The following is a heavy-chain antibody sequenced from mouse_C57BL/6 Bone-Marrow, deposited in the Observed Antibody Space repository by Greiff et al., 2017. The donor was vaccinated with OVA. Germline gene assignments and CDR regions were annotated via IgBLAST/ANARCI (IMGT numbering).Heavy chain of an antibody. V-gene: IGHV1-50*01. CDR1: GYTFTSYW. Sequence: QVQLQQPGAELVKPGASVKLSCKASGYTFTSYWMQWVKQRPGQGLEWIGEIDPSDSYTNYNHKFKGKATLTVDTSSSTAYMQLSSLTSEDSAVYYCARDGYCSSIYWYFDVWGTGTTVTVSS. CDR2: IDPSDSYT. J-gene: IGHJ1*03. D-gene: IGHD2-3*01. CDR3: ARDGYCSSIYWYFDV.